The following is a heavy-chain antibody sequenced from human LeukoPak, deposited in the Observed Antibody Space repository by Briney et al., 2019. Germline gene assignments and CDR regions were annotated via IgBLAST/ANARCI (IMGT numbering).Heavy chain of an antibody. CDR3: ARDLDGSGMYGGIES. V-gene: IGHV3-23*01. D-gene: IGHD6-19*01. Sequence: GGSLRLSCEASGFNFRSYGMNWVRQAPGKGLEWVSGITASARTTYYADSVKCRFTISRDNSKNTLSLQRSSLRAEDTDVYYCARDLDGSGMYGGIESWGQGTLVNVSS. J-gene: IGHJ4*02. CDR2: ITASARTT. CDR1: GFNFRSYG.